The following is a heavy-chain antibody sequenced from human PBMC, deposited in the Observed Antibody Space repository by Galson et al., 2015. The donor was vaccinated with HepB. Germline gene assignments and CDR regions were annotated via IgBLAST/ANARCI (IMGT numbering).Heavy chain of an antibody. J-gene: IGHJ4*02. CDR3: AKEEYYDSSGYPFDY. D-gene: IGHD3-22*01. V-gene: IGHV3-30*18. CDR2: ISYDGSNK. CDR1: GFTFSSYG. Sequence: SLRLSCAASGFTFSSYGMHWVRQAPGKGLEWVAVISYDGSNKYYADSVKGRFTISRDNSKNTLYLQMNSLRAEDTAVYYCAKEEYYDSSGYPFDYWGQGTLVTVSS.